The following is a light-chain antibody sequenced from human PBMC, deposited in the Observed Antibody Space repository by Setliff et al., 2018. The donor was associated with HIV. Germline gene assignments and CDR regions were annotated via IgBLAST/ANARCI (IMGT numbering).Light chain of an antibody. CDR3: QAWDSSTPYV. V-gene: IGLV3-1*01. Sequence: SYALTQPPSVSVSPGQTASITCSGDKLGDKYACWYQQKPGQSPVLVIYQDNKRPSGIPERFSGSNSGNTATLTISGTQAMDEADYYCQAWDSSTPYVFGTGTKVTVL. J-gene: IGLJ1*01. CDR2: QDN. CDR1: KLGDKY.